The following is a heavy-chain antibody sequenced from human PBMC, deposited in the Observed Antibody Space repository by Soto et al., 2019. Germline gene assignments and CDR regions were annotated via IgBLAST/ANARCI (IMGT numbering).Heavy chain of an antibody. V-gene: IGHV4-39*02. CDR2: FYYGGSP. Sequence: SETLSLTCSVSGGSISNSYYYWGWIRQTPGKGLEWVADFYYGGSPYYNPSLESRVTISADASRNHFSLRLNSVTVTDSGVYYCVRRSDPYGDYFDYWGRGTLVTVSS. CDR3: VRRSDPYGDYFDY. D-gene: IGHD4-17*01. J-gene: IGHJ4*02. CDR1: GGSISNSYYY.